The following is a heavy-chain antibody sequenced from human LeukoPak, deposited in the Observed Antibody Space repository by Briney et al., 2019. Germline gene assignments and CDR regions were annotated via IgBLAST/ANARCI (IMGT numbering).Heavy chain of an antibody. J-gene: IGHJ4*02. CDR3: ASPYYYGSGRFDY. CDR2: IYYSGST. D-gene: IGHD3-10*01. CDR1: GGSISSYY. V-gene: IGHV4-59*12. Sequence: SETLSLTCTVSGGSISSYYWSWIRQPPGKGLEWIGYIYYSGSTNYNPSLKSRVTISVDTSKNQFSLKLSSVTAADTAVYYCASPYYYGSGRFDYWGQGTLVTVSS.